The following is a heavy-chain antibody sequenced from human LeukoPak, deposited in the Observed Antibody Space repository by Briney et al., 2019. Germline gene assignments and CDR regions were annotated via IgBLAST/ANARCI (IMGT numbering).Heavy chain of an antibody. Sequence: PGGSLRLSCAASGFTFSTYWMHWVRQAPGEGLEWVSSISDTSTYIYYADSVEGRFTISRDNAKSSLFLQMNSLRAEDTAVYYCTRAPPGRDGYSEYWGQGTVVTVST. CDR3: TRAPPGRDGYSEY. J-gene: IGHJ4*02. CDR2: ISDTSTYI. D-gene: IGHD5-24*01. CDR1: GFTFSTYW. V-gene: IGHV3-21*01.